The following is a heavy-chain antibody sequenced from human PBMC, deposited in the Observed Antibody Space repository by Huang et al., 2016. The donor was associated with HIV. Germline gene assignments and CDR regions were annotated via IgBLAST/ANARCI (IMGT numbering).Heavy chain of an antibody. V-gene: IGHV1-69*13. Sequence: QVQLVQSGAEVKKPGSSVKVSCKVSGGTFNNAISWVRQAPGQGLEWMGGIIPSCGTPNYGRKFQGRVTITADESTSIAYMELSSLRSEDTAVYYCARGAPDLDSHLDHWGQGTLVTVSS. CDR1: GGTFNNA. CDR3: ARGAPDLDSHLDH. CDR2: IIPSCGTP. J-gene: IGHJ4*02. D-gene: IGHD3-3*01.